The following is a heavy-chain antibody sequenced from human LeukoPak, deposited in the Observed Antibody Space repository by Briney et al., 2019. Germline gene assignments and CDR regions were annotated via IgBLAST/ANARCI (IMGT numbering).Heavy chain of an antibody. CDR3: ARVKSKGHPLD. Sequence: PSETLSLTCAVYGGSFSGYYWSWIRQPPGKGLEWIGEINHSGSTNYNPSLKSRVTISVDTSKNQFSLKLSSVTAADTAVYYCARVKSKGHPLDWGQGTLVTVSS. J-gene: IGHJ4*02. CDR1: GGSFSGYY. CDR2: INHSGST. V-gene: IGHV4-34*01.